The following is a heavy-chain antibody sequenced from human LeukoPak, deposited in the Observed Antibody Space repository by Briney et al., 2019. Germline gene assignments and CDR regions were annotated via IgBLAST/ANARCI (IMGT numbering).Heavy chain of an antibody. CDR3: ARITRAVAGTYYYYYMDV. J-gene: IGHJ6*03. D-gene: IGHD6-19*01. Sequence: ASVKVSCKASGYTFTNYAMHWVRQAPGQRRQGMGGINAANGNTKYSQEFQGRVTITRDTSASTAYMELSSLRSDDTAVYYCARITRAVAGTYYYYYMDVWGKGTTVTISS. V-gene: IGHV1-3*01. CDR1: GYTFTNYA. CDR2: INAANGNT.